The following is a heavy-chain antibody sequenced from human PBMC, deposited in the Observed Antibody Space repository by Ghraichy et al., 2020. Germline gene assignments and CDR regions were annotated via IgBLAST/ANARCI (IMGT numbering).Heavy chain of an antibody. D-gene: IGHD5-24*01. CDR1: GFSFSRYG. Sequence: GESLNISCAASGFSFSRYGMHWVRQAPGKGMEWVAYIRSDGSNKKYADSVEGRFTISRDKTDNTLCLQMNNLRAEDTAVYYCARDGPHYDLDYWGQGTLVTVSS. CDR2: IRSDGSNK. J-gene: IGHJ4*02. V-gene: IGHV3-30*02. CDR3: ARDGPHYDLDY.